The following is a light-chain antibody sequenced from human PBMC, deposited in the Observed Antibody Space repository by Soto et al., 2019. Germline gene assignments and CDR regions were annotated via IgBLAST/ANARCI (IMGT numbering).Light chain of an antibody. CDR3: QQYHNCPRP. J-gene: IGKJ1*01. CDR2: GAS. V-gene: IGKV3-15*01. Sequence: SVSLAESAAPSRRASQSVSSNLAWYQQKPGQAPRLLIYGASTRATGIPARFSGSGSGTELTLTIRGLPSEASAVLNRQQYHNCPRPFGQGTKVDI. CDR1: QSVSSN.